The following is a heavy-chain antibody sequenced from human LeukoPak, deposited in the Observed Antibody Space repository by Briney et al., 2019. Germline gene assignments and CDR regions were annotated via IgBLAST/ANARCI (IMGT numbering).Heavy chain of an antibody. CDR1: GFIFSDYG. D-gene: IGHD1-26*01. Sequence: QPGGSLRLSCAASGFIFSDYGMHWVRQAPGKGLDWVAFIRYDASNKDYADSVKGRFTISRDTSKNTLYLQMNSLRAEDTAVYYCAKPLLNGSYLFYYFTIDVWGQGTTVTVSS. J-gene: IGHJ6*02. V-gene: IGHV3-30*02. CDR3: AKPLLNGSYLFYYFTIDV. CDR2: IRYDASNK.